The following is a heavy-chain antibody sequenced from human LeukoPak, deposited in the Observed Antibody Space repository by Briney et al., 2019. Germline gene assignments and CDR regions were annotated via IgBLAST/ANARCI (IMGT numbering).Heavy chain of an antibody. CDR1: GFTFSRYS. CDR2: ISTSSSYI. V-gene: IGHV3-21*01. J-gene: IGHJ4*02. Sequence: GGSLRLSCSASGFTFSRYSMNWVRQAPGKGLEWVSFISTSSSYIYYADSVKGRFTISRDNAKNSLYLQMNSLRAEDTAVYYCARDSPNEGILWWSIDYWGQGTLVTVSS. D-gene: IGHD2-21*01. CDR3: ARDSPNEGILWWSIDY.